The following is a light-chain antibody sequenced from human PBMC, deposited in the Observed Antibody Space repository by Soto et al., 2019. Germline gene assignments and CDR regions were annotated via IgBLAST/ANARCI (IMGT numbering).Light chain of an antibody. Sequence: DIQMTQSPSTLSASVGDRVTITCRASQSISDWLVWYQQKPGKAPKLLIYRASSLESGVPSRFSGGGSGTEFTLTISSLQPDDFATYYCLQYTSYSTFGQGTKLDIK. J-gene: IGKJ2*01. V-gene: IGKV1-5*03. CDR3: LQYTSYST. CDR2: RAS. CDR1: QSISDW.